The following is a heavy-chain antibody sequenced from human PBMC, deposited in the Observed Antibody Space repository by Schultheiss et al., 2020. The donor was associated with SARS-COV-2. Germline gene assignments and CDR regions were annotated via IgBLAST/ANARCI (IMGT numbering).Heavy chain of an antibody. J-gene: IGHJ6*02. D-gene: IGHD6-13*01. CDR2: ISSSSSYI. CDR1: GFTFSSYS. CDR3: ARLSSSSWYDPAHGMDV. V-gene: IGHV3-21*04. Sequence: GGSLRLSCAASGFTFSSYSMNWVRQAPGKGLEWVSSISSSSSYIYYADSVKGRFTISRDNAKNTLYLQMNSLRAEDTAVYYCARLSSSSWYDPAHGMDVWGQGTTVTVSS.